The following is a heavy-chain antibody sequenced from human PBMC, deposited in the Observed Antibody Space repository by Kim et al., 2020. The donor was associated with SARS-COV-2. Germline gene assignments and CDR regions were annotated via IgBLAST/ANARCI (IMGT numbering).Heavy chain of an antibody. V-gene: IGHV5-10-1*01. Sequence: GESLKISCKGSGYSFTSYWISWVRQMPGKGLEWMGRIDPSDSYTNYSPSFQGHVTISADKSISTAYLQWSSLKASDTAMYYCARLLPTRYGDYYYYGMDVWGQGTTVTVSS. D-gene: IGHD4-17*01. CDR2: IDPSDSYT. CDR1: GYSFTSYW. CDR3: ARLLPTRYGDYYYYGMDV. J-gene: IGHJ6*02.